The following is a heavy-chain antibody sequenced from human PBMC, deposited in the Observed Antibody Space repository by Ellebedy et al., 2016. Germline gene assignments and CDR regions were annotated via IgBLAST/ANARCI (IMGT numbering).Heavy chain of an antibody. D-gene: IGHD1-26*01. Sequence: SLKISXAASGFTFDYYTMHWVRQAPGKGLGWVSGISWNSGSIGYADSVKGRFTISRDNAKNSLYLQMNSLRAEDTALYYCAKDRDVVGATKSFDYWGQGTLVTVSS. CDR2: ISWNSGSI. J-gene: IGHJ4*02. CDR1: GFTFDYYT. V-gene: IGHV3-9*01. CDR3: AKDRDVVGATKSFDY.